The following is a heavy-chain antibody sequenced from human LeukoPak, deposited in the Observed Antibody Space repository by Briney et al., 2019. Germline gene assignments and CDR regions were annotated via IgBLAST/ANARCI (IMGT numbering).Heavy chain of an antibody. CDR1: GFTFSSYD. CDR3: AKDVYSSDTSGDAFDV. Sequence: GGSLRLSCAASGFTFSSYDMSWVRQAPGKGLEWVSAISGSGGSTYYADSVKGRFTISRDNSKNTLSLRMNSLSAEDTALYYCAKDVYSSDTSGDAFDVWGQGTMVTVSS. J-gene: IGHJ3*01. D-gene: IGHD3-22*01. CDR2: ISGSGGST. V-gene: IGHV3-23*01.